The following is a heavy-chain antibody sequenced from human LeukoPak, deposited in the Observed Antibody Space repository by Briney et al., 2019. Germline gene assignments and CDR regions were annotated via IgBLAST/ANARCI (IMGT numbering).Heavy chain of an antibody. V-gene: IGHV3-23*01. J-gene: IGHJ6*02. CDR2: IIGSGGST. CDR3: AKEDSSSRKTYYYYGMDV. CDR1: GFTLSTYA. D-gene: IGHD6-13*01. Sequence: GGPLRFSFAAPGFTLSTYAMTWFGQAPGKGLDWVPAIIGSGGSTYYADSVKGRFTISRDNSKNTLYLQMNSLRAEDTAVYYCAKEDSSSRKTYYYYGMDVWGQGTTVTVSS.